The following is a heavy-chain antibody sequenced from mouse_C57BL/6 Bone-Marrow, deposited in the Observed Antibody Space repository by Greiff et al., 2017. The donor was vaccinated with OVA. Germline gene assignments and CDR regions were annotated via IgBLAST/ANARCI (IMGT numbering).Heavy chain of an antibody. CDR1: GYTFTDYY. D-gene: IGHD1-1*01. CDR2: INPNNGGT. CDR3: AILYYYGSSYDY. Sequence: VQLQQSGPELVKPGASVKISCKASGYTFTDYYMNWVKQSHGKSLEWIGDINPNNGGTSYNQKFKGKATLTVDKSSSTAYMELRSLTSEDSAVYYCAILYYYGSSYDYWGQGTTLTVSS. J-gene: IGHJ2*01. V-gene: IGHV1-26*01.